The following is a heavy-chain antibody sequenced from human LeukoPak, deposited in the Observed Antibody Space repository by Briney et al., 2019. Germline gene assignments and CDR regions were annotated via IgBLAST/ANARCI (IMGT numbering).Heavy chain of an antibody. CDR1: GFTFSSYG. CDR3: AREEIGYSSSWYSLDYYGMDV. J-gene: IGHJ6*02. V-gene: IGHV3-33*08. CDR2: IWYDGSNK. D-gene: IGHD6-13*01. Sequence: PGGSLRLSCAASGFTFSSYGMHWVRQAPGKGLEWVAVIWYDGSNKYYADSVKGRFTISRDNSENTLYLQMNSLRAEDTAVYYCAREEIGYSSSWYSLDYYGMDVWGQGTTVTVSS.